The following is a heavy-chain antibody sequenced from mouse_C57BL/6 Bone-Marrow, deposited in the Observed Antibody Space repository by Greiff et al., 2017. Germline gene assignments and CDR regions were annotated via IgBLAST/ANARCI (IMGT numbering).Heavy chain of an antibody. J-gene: IGHJ2*01. CDR3: AREPYFDY. Sequence: QVQLQQPGAELVMPGASVKLSCKASGYTFTSYWMHWVKQRPGQGLEWIGEIDPSDSNTNYNQKFKGKSTLTVDKSSSTAYMPLRSLTSEDSAFYYYAREPYFDYWGQGTTLTVSS. CDR1: GYTFTSYW. V-gene: IGHV1-69*01. CDR2: IDPSDSNT.